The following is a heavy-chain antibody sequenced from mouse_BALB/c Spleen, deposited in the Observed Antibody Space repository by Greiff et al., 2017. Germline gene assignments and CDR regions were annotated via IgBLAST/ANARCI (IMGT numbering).Heavy chain of an antibody. Sequence: EVKVVESGGGLVKPGGSLKLSCAASGFTFSSYTMSWVRQTPEKRLEWVATISSGGGNTYYPDSVKGRFTISRDNAKNNLYLQMSSLRSEDTALYYCARVLRESFDYWGQGTTLTVSS. D-gene: IGHD1-1*01. CDR2: ISSGGGNT. CDR3: ARVLRESFDY. V-gene: IGHV5-9*03. J-gene: IGHJ2*01. CDR1: GFTFSSYT.